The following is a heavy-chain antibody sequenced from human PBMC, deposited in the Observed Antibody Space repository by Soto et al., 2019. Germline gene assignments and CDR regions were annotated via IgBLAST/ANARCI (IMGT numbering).Heavy chain of an antibody. Sequence: QLQLQESGPGLVKPSETLSLTCTVSGGSLSSSSYYWGWIRQPPGNGLEWIGYIYYSGSTYYNPSLKSRVTISVDTSKNQFSLKLNSVTAEDAAVYYCATSNWFAPWGQGTLVTVSS. CDR1: GGSLSSSSYY. CDR3: ATSNWFAP. J-gene: IGHJ5*02. CDR2: IYYSGST. V-gene: IGHV4-39*01.